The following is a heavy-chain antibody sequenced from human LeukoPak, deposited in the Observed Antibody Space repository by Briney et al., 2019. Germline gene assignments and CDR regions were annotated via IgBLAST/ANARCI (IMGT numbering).Heavy chain of an antibody. CDR3: TTNAYYALTTQ. CDR1: GFTFSNVW. D-gene: IGHD4-17*01. Sequence: PGGSLRLSCAASGFTFSNVWMSWVRQAPGKGLEWVGHIRSKTDGGTTDYAAPVKGRFTISRDDSKNTVYLQMNSLKTEDTAVYYCTTNAYYALTTQWGQGTLVTVSS. CDR2: IRSKTDGGTT. V-gene: IGHV3-15*01. J-gene: IGHJ4*02.